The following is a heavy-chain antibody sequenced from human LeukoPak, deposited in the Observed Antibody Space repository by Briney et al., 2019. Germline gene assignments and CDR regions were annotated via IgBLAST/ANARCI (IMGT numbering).Heavy chain of an antibody. J-gene: IGHJ4*02. CDR3: ARDPYYDSSGSFDY. D-gene: IGHD3-22*01. V-gene: IGHV4-34*01. CDR1: GGSFSGYY. CDR2: INHSGST. Sequence: PSETLPLTCAVYGGSFSGYYWSWIRQPPGKGLEWIGEINHSGSTNYNPSLKSRVTISVDTSKNRFSLKLSSVTAADTAVYYCARDPYYDSSGSFDYWGQGTLVTVSS.